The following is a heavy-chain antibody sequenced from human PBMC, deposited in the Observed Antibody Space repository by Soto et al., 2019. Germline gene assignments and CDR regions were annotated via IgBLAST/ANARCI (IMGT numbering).Heavy chain of an antibody. CDR2: ISDDGSNT. D-gene: IGHD3-3*01. CDR3: AREVYYDSWRGFNSHPYYFDA. J-gene: IGHJ4*02. Sequence: QVQLVESGGGVVQPGRSLRLSCAASGFTFSRHTMHWVRQAPGKGLEWVAAISDDGSNTYYADSVKGRFTISRDNSKNTLYLQMNSLSSEDTAVHPCAREVYYDSWRGFNSHPYYFDAWGQGTLVTVSS. CDR1: GFTFSRHT. V-gene: IGHV3-30-3*01.